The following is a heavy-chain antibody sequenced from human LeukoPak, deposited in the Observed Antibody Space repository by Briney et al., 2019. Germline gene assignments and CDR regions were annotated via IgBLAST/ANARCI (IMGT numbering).Heavy chain of an antibody. CDR2: ILHSGSA. J-gene: IGHJ6*03. CDR1: RSFHKIKHF. Sequence: PSETLSLTCGVCRSFHKIKHFWGWLRQPPGKGLEWIGSILHSGSAYFNPSLKSRVTISIDTSRNQFSLKLTSVTAADTAVYYYAIIKCSSHTFYYHHRHVGRKGTTVTVSS. D-gene: IGHD6-6*01. V-gene: IGHV4-38-2*01. CDR3: AIIKCSSHTFYYHHRHV.